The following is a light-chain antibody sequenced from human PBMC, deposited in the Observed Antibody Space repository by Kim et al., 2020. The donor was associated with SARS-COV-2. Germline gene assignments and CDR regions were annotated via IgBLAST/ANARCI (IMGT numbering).Light chain of an antibody. CDR1: QTITSF. Sequence: ASVGDSVTLTCRTSQTITSFLHWYQQKPGKAPRLLIFGASRLQSGTPLRFSGGVSETEYTLTITSLQPEDFATYYCQQSYTLPRTFGQGTKVDIK. J-gene: IGKJ1*01. V-gene: IGKV1-39*01. CDR3: QQSYTLPRT. CDR2: GAS.